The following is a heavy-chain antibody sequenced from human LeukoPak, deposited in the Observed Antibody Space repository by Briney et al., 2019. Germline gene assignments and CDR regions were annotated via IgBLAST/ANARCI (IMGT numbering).Heavy chain of an antibody. J-gene: IGHJ6*03. CDR1: GGSFSGYY. CDR3: ARAGERWYYYYYYMDV. CDR2: INHSGST. V-gene: IGHV4-34*01. D-gene: IGHD4-23*01. Sequence: PSETLSLTCAVYGGSFSGYYWSWIRQPPGKGLEWIGEINHSGSTNYNPSLKSRVTISVDTSKNQFSLKLSSVAAADTAVYYCARAGERWYYYYYYMDVWGKGTTVTVSS.